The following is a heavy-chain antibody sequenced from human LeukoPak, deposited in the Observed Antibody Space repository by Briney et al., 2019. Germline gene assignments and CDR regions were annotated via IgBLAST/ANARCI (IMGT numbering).Heavy chain of an antibody. CDR3: ARRYGDYPTDFDY. CDR1: GFTFSSYW. Sequence: GGSLRLSCAASGFTFSSYWMHWVRQAPGKGLVWVSRINTDGSSTNYADSVKGRFTISRDNAKNSLYLQMNSLRAEDTAVYYCARRYGDYPTDFDYWGQGTLVTVSS. CDR2: INTDGSST. J-gene: IGHJ4*02. V-gene: IGHV3-74*01. D-gene: IGHD4-17*01.